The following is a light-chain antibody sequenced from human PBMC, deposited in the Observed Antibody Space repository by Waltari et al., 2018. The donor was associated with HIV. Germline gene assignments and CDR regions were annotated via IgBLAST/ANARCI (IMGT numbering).Light chain of an antibody. CDR2: KAS. CDR3: QQYNSYPWT. J-gene: IGKJ1*01. Sequence: DIHMTQSPSTLSAPVGDRVTITCRASQSISSWLAWYQQKPGKAPKLLIYKASSLESGVPSRFSGSGSGTEFTLTISSLQPDDFATYYCQQYNSYPWTFGQGTKVEIK. CDR1: QSISSW. V-gene: IGKV1-5*03.